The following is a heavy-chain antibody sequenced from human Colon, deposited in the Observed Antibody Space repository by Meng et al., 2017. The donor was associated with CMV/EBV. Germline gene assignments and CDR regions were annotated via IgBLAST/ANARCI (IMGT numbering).Heavy chain of an antibody. V-gene: IGHV3-74*03. CDR3: ARCSSTSYDFFGVDV. CDR2: INSDGSST. Sequence: GESLKISCAASGFTFSNYWMHWVRRVPGKGLVWVSHINSDGSSTTYADSVKGRFTISRDNGKNTVFLQMNSLTAEDAAVYYCARCSSTSYDFFGVDVWGQGNAGHRLL. J-gene: IGHJ6*02. CDR1: GFTFSNYW. D-gene: IGHD2-2*01.